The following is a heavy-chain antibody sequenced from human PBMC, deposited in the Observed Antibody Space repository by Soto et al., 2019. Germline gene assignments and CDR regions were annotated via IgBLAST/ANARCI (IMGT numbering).Heavy chain of an antibody. CDR1: GGSFTSNNW. D-gene: IGHD1-7*01. CDR2: IYRTGST. V-gene: IGHV4-4*02. J-gene: IGHJ4*02. CDR3: ASRDPGTSVDY. Sequence: QVQLQESGPGLVKPSGTLSLTCAVSGGSFTSNNWWAWVRQPPGQGLEWIGEIYRTGSTNYNPSLKSRLTISLDKSHNQYSLKVTSLTAADTAVYYCASRDPGTSVDYWGQGTLVTVSS.